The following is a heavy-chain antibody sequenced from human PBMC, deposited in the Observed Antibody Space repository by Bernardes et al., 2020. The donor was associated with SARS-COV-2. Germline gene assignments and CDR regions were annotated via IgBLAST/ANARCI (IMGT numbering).Heavy chain of an antibody. J-gene: IGHJ1*01. Sequence: GESLKISCQGSGFTFASRHIGWVRQLPGKGLEWMGVIFPGDSDTRYVPSFQGQVTISADKSISTAYLQWSSLKPSDTGIYFCARRTRSGADLWGQGTLVTVSS. D-gene: IGHD6-19*01. CDR1: GFTFASRH. CDR2: IFPGDSDT. CDR3: ARRTRSGADL. V-gene: IGHV5-51*01.